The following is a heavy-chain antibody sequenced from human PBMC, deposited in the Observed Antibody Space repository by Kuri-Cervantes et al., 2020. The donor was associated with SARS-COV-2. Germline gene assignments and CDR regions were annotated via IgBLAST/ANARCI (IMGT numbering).Heavy chain of an antibody. Sequence: GESLKISCAASGFTFSSYAMHWVRQAPGKGLERVAVISYDGSNKYYADSVKGRFTISRDNSKNTLYLQMNSLRAEDTAVYYCARDSLYYDFWSGLYGPSHWGQGTLVTVSS. CDR3: ARDSLYYDFWSGLYGPSH. CDR2: ISYDGSNK. D-gene: IGHD3-3*01. V-gene: IGHV3-30-3*01. CDR1: GFTFSSYA. J-gene: IGHJ4*02.